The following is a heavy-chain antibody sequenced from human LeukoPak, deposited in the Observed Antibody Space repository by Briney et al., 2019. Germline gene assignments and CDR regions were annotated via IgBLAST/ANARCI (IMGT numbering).Heavy chain of an antibody. D-gene: IGHD3-16*01. CDR1: GYTFTDYY. Sequence: ASVKVSCKASGYTFTDYYMHWVRQAPGQGLEWMGWINPDTGVTNCAQKFQGRITMTRDTSITTAYMELSRLTSDDSAAYYCARDGALDYWGQGTLVTVSS. CDR3: ARDGALDY. CDR2: INPDTGVT. J-gene: IGHJ4*02. V-gene: IGHV1-2*02.